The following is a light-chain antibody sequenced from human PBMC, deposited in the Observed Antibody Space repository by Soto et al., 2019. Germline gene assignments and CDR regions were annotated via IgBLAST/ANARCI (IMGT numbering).Light chain of an antibody. CDR1: QGISSY. CDR3: QQYYSYPET. V-gene: IGKV1-8*01. J-gene: IGKJ1*01. CDR2: AAS. Sequence: AIRMTQSPSSFSASTGDRVTITCRASQGISSYLAWYQQKPGKAPKLLIYAASTLQSGVPSRFSGSGSGTGFTLTISCMQSEDVATYYCQQYYSYPETFGQGTKVEIK.